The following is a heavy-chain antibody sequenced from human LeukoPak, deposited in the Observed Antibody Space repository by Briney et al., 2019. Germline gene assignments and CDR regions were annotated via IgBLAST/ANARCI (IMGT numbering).Heavy chain of an antibody. Sequence: PGRSLRLSCAASGFTVSSNYMSWVRQAPGKGLEWVSVIYSGGSTYYADSVKGRFTISRDNSKNTLYLQMNSLRAEDTAVYYCARPAGTRADAFDIWGQGTMVTVSS. CDR3: ARPAGTRADAFDI. J-gene: IGHJ3*02. V-gene: IGHV3-53*01. CDR2: IYSGGST. CDR1: GFTVSSNY. D-gene: IGHD6-13*01.